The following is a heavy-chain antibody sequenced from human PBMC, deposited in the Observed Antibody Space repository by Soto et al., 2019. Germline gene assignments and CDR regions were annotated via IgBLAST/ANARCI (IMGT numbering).Heavy chain of an antibody. V-gene: IGHV3-53*01. CDR2: IYSDETT. CDR3: TRGPLWADDYFDY. CDR1: GFTVSNNC. D-gene: IGHD5-18*01. J-gene: IGHJ4*02. Sequence: EVQLVQSGGGLIQPGGSLRLSCTASGFTVSNNCMTWVRQTPGKGLEWVSVIYSDETTYYTDSVKGRFTLSRDNSKNTLYLQMNSLRAEDTAVYYCTRGPLWADDYFDYWGQGTLVTVSS.